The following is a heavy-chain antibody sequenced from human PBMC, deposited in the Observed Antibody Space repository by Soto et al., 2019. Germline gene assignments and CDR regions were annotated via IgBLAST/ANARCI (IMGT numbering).Heavy chain of an antibody. Sequence: QVQLVESGGGVVQPGRSLRLSCAASGFTFSSYGMHWVRQAPGKGLEWVAVISYDGSNRYYADSVKGRFTISRDNSKNTLYLQMNSLRAEDTAVYYCAKVFDYMDYWGQGTLAPVSS. CDR1: GFTFSSYG. CDR2: ISYDGSNR. J-gene: IGHJ4*02. V-gene: IGHV3-30*18. CDR3: AKVFDYMDY. D-gene: IGHD5-12*01.